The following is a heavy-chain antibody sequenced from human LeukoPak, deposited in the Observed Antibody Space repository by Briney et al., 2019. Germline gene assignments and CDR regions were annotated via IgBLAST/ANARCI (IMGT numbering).Heavy chain of an antibody. CDR2: IDHSGST. Sequence: PSETLSLTCAVAGGSFSGYFRSWLRQSPGKGLEWIGEIDHSGSTNYNPSLKSRVTMSLDTSKKQFSLKLSSVTAADTAVCYCARGRSGHFYGWGGPRGSEKSFYYGMDVWGQGTTVTVSS. CDR1: GGSFSGYF. CDR3: ARGRSGHFYGWGGPRGSEKSFYYGMDV. D-gene: IGHD3-10*01. J-gene: IGHJ6*02. V-gene: IGHV4-34*01.